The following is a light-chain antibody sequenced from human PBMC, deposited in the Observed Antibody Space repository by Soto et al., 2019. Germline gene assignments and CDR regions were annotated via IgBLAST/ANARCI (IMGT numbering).Light chain of an antibody. V-gene: IGKV3-20*01. J-gene: IGKJ5*01. CDR3: QQFDDSVT. CDR1: QSVSSNF. CDR2: GAS. Sequence: EIVLTQSPGTLSLSPGERTTLSCRASQSVSSNFLDWYQQKPGQAPRLLIYGASDRATGTPDRFSGSGSGTDFTLTISRLEPEDSAVYYCQQFDDSVTFGQGTRLEIK.